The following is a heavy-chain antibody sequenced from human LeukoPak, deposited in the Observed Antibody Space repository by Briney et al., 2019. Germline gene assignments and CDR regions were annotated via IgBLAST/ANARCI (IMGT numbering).Heavy chain of an antibody. V-gene: IGHV1-8*01. D-gene: IGHD2-2*02. CDR1: GYTFTSYD. CDR3: ARGEYCSSTSCYTPYYYYYGMDV. CDR2: MSSNSGNT. J-gene: IGHJ6*02. Sequence: ASVKVSCKASGYTFTSYDINWVRQATGQGLEWMGWMSSNSGNTGYAQKFQGRVTMTRNTSISTAYMELSSLRSEDTAVYYCARGEYCSSTSCYTPYYYYYGMDVWGQGTTVTVSS.